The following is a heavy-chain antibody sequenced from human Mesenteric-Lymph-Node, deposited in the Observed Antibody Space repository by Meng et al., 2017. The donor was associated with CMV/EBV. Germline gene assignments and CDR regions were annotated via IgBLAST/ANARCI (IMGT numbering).Heavy chain of an antibody. Sequence: ASVKVSCKASGYILTGYYMHWVRQAPGQGLEWMGWIDPYSGATDYAQKFQGRITMTRDTSISTVHMEMSRLRSDDTAVYYCARDGAWELLLELGAFDIWGQGTMVTVSS. D-gene: IGHD1-26*01. V-gene: IGHV1-2*02. CDR2: IDPYSGAT. CDR3: ARDGAWELLLELGAFDI. J-gene: IGHJ3*02. CDR1: GYILTGYY.